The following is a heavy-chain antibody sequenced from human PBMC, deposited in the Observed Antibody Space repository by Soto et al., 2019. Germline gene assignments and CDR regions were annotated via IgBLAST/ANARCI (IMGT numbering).Heavy chain of an antibody. CDR1: GGTFSSYA. CDR3: AILPRGYSYVLEDY. V-gene: IGHV1-69*12. CDR2: IIPIFGTA. J-gene: IGHJ4*02. D-gene: IGHD5-18*01. Sequence: QVQLVQSGAEVKKPGSSVKVSCKASGGTFSSYAISWVRQAPGQGLEWMGGIIPIFGTANYAQKFQGRVTITADESTSTAYMELSSLRSEDTAGYCCAILPRGYSYVLEDYWGQGTLVTVSS.